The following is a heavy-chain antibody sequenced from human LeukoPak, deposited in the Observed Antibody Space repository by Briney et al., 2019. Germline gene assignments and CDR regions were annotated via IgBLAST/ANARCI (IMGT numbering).Heavy chain of an antibody. D-gene: IGHD3-10*01. CDR1: GGSFSGYY. CDR3: ARDLYPNYYGSGSYFRFDP. J-gene: IGHJ5*02. V-gene: IGHV4-34*01. Sequence: SETLSLTCAVYGGSFSGYYWSWIRQPPGKGLEWIGEINHSGSTNYNPSLKSRVTISVDTSKNQFSLKLSSVTAADTAVYYCARDLYPNYYGSGSYFRFDPWGQGTLVTVPS. CDR2: INHSGST.